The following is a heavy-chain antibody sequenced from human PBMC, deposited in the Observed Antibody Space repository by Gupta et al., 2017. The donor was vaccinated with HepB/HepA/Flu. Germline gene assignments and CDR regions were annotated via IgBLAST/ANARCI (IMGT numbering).Heavy chain of an antibody. CDR2: IYYSGST. CDR3: AALPINGTTGSYGMDV. D-gene: IGHD1-7*01. CDR1: GGSISSSSYY. J-gene: IGHJ6*02. V-gene: IGHV4-39*01. Sequence: QLQLQESGPGLVKPSETLSLTCTVSGGSISSSSYYWGWIRQPPGKGLEWIGSIYYSGSTYYNPSLKSRVTISVDTSKNQFSLKLSSVTAAETAVYYCAALPINGTTGSYGMDVWGQGTTVTVSS.